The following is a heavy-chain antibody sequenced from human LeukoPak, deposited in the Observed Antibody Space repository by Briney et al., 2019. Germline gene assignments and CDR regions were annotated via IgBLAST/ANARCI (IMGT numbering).Heavy chain of an antibody. CDR1: GFTFSSYW. CDR2: INSDGSST. D-gene: IGHD4-11*01. J-gene: IGHJ4*02. Sequence: GGSLRLSCAASGFTFSSYWMHWVRRAPGKGLVWVSRINSDGSSTSFADSVKGRFTISRDNAKNTLYLQMNSLGAEDTAVYYCARQAYSNYADYWGQGTLVTVSS. CDR3: ARQAYSNYADY. V-gene: IGHV3-74*01.